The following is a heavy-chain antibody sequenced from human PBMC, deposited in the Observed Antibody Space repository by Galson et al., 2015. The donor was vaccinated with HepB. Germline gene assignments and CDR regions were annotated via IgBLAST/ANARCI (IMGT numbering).Heavy chain of an antibody. D-gene: IGHD5-24*01. V-gene: IGHV4-34*01. CDR3: ARVSQRYFDY. J-gene: IGHJ4*02. Sequence: ETLSLTCAVYGGSFSGYYWTRIRQPPGKGLEWIGEIHHSGSTNYNPSLKSRVTISVDTSKNQFSLNLSSVTAADTAVYYCARVSQRYFDYWGQGSLVTVSS. CDR2: IHHSGST. CDR1: GGSFSGYY.